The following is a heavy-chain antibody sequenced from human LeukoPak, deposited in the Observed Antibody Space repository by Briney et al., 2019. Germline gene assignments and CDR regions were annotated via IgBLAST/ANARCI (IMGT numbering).Heavy chain of an antibody. J-gene: IGHJ4*02. CDR2: ISWNSGSI. CDR1: GFTFDDYA. D-gene: IGHD2-15*01. CDR3: AKRACSGGICYAAFDY. Sequence: GGSLRLSCAASGFTFDDYAMHWVRQAPGKGLEWVSGISWNSGSIGYADSVKGRFTISRDNAKNSLYLQMSSLRPEDTALYYCAKRACSGGICYAAFDYWGQGTLVTVSS. V-gene: IGHV3-9*01.